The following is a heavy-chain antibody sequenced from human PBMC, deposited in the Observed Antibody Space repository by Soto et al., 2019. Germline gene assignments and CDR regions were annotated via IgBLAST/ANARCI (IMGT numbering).Heavy chain of an antibody. Sequence: GGSLRLSCAASGFTFSSYGMHWVRQAPGKGLEWVAVIWYDGSNKYYADSVKGRFTISRDNSKNTLCLQMNSLRAEDTAVYYCARDGPGGLPYXSSTSCFPRHYYYGMDVWGQGTTVTVSS. J-gene: IGHJ6*02. CDR2: IWYDGSNK. CDR3: ARDGPGGLPYXSSTSCFPRHYYYGMDV. D-gene: IGHD2-2*01. CDR1: GFTFSSYG. V-gene: IGHV3-33*01.